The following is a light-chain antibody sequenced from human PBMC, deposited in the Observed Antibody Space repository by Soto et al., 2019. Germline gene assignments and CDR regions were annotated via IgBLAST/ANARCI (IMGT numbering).Light chain of an antibody. V-gene: IGLV2-14*01. CDR1: SSDVGSYNY. CDR2: EVS. Sequence: QSALTQPASVSGSPGQSITISCTGTSSDVGSYNYVSWYQQHPGKAPKLMIYEVSDRPSGISSRFSGSKSGNTASLTISGLQTEAEADYYRSSHRSSRTLFGIGTKVTV. CDR3: SSHRSSRTL. J-gene: IGLJ1*01.